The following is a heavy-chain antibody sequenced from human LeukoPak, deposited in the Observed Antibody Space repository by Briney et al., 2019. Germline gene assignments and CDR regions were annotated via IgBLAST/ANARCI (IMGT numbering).Heavy chain of an antibody. J-gene: IGHJ4*02. Sequence: GGSLRLSCAASGFTFSRYWMSWVRQAPGKGLEWVADIKQDGSEKYYVDSVKGRFTISRDNAKKSLYLQMNSLRAEDTAVYYCARDVGAFDYWGQGTLVTVSS. D-gene: IGHD1-26*01. CDR3: ARDVGAFDY. CDR1: GFTFSRYW. V-gene: IGHV3-7*01. CDR2: IKQDGSEK.